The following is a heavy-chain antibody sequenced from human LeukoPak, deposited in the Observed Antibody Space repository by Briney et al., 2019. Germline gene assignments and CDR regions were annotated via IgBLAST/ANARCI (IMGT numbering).Heavy chain of an antibody. V-gene: IGHV3-23*01. Sequence: GGSLRLSCVASGFTFSSKATNWVRQAPGKGLEWVSAISNYGGTTLYADSVRGRFIISRDNSKNTLYLQMSSLRVEDTALYYCAASITMIDDALDMWGQGTMITVSS. D-gene: IGHD3-22*01. CDR2: ISNYGGTT. J-gene: IGHJ3*02. CDR3: AASITMIDDALDM. CDR1: GFTFSSKA.